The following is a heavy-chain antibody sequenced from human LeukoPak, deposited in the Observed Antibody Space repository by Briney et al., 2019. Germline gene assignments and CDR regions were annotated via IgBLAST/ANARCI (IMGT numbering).Heavy chain of an antibody. D-gene: IGHD3-16*01. J-gene: IGHJ4*02. CDR3: VRDLVFVWTPGDDFDF. CDR2: INEDATTI. Sequence: GGSLRLSCAASGFAFSAYWMHWVRQAPGKGLEWVSRINEDATTISYADSVKGRFIISRDNSKKSLYLQMYNLRAEDTAVYYCVRDLVFVWTPGDDFDFWGQGTLVTVSS. CDR1: GFAFSAYW. V-gene: IGHV3-74*01.